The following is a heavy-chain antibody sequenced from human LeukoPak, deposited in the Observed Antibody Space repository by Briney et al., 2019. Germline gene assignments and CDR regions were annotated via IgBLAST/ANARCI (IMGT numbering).Heavy chain of an antibody. J-gene: IGHJ5*02. D-gene: IGHD6-13*01. V-gene: IGHV1-2*02. Sequence: ASVKVSCKASGYTFTSYYMHWGRQAPGHGPEWLGWINPNNGDTDYAQTFQGRVTMTRDTSITTAYMELSSLRSDDTAIYYCARDLVGYSNWLAPWGRGTLVTVSS. CDR1: GYTFTSYY. CDR3: ARDLVGYSNWLAP. CDR2: INPNNGDT.